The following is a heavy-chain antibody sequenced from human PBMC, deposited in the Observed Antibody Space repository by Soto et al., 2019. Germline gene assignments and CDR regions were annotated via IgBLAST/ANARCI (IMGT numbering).Heavy chain of an antibody. V-gene: IGHV1-69*13. D-gene: IGHD2-2*02. Sequence: WASVKVSCKASGGTFSSYAISWVRQAPGQGLEWMGGIIPIFGTANYAQKFQGRATITADESTSTAYMDLSSLRYEDTSGYYCARLVVPAAIDYYYYGMDVWGQGTTVTVS. CDR3: ARLVVPAAIDYYYYGMDV. J-gene: IGHJ6*02. CDR2: IIPIFGTA. CDR1: GGTFSSYA.